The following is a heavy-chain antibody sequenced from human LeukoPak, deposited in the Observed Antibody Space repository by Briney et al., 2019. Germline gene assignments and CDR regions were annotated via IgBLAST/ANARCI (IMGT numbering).Heavy chain of an antibody. CDR2: ISAYNGNT. CDR3: ARSVGVVIRFDP. Sequence: ASVKVSCKASGYTFTSYAMNWVRQAPGQGLEWMGWISAYNGNTNYAQKLQGRVTMTTDTSTSTAYMELRSLRSDDTAVYYCARSVGVVIRFDPWGQGTLVTVSS. CDR1: GYTFTSYA. V-gene: IGHV1-18*01. D-gene: IGHD3-3*01. J-gene: IGHJ5*02.